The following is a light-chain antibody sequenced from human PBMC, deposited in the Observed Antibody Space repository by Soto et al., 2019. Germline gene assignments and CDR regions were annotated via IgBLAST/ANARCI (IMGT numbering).Light chain of an antibody. Sequence: EIVLTHSPGTLSLSPGEIATLSCWASQSVSSDYLAWYQQKPGQAPRLLIYGASSRATGIPDRFSGSGSGADFTLIVSSLQSEDFAVYYCQQYYNWPPWTFGLGTKVDIK. CDR2: GAS. CDR1: QSVSSDY. V-gene: IGKV3-20*01. CDR3: QQYYNWPPWT. J-gene: IGKJ1*01.